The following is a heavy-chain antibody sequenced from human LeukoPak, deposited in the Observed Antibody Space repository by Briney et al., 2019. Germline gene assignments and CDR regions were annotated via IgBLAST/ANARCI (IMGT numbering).Heavy chain of an antibody. CDR2: ISGSGGST. D-gene: IGHD1-1*01. CDR1: GYTFNNYG. J-gene: IGHJ4*02. V-gene: IGHV3-23*01. Sequence: SCKASGYTFNNYGISWVRQAPGKGLEWVSAISGSGGSTYYADSVKGRFTISRDNSKNTLYLQMNSLRAEDTAVYCCATSEGTYWGQGTLVTVSS. CDR3: ATSEGTY.